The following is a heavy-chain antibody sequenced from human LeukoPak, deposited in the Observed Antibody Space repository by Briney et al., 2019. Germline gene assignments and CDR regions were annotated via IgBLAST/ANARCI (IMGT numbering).Heavy chain of an antibody. D-gene: IGHD3-10*01. V-gene: IGHV7-4-1*02. CDR1: GYTFTGYY. Sequence: ASVKVSCKASGYTFTGYYMHWVRQAPGQGLEWMGWINTNTGNPTYAQGFTGRFVFSLDTSVSTAYLQISSLKAEDTAVYYCARDKNYYGSGRDFDYWGQGTLVTVSS. J-gene: IGHJ4*02. CDR3: ARDKNYYGSGRDFDY. CDR2: INTNTGNP.